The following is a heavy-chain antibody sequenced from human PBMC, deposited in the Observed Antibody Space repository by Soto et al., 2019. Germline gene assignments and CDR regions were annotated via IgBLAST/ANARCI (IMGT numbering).Heavy chain of an antibody. D-gene: IGHD6-13*01. CDR2: INPNGGST. CDR1: GYTFTSSY. V-gene: IGHV1-46*01. Sequence: QVQLVQSGAEVKDPGASVKVSCKASGYTFTSSYIHWVRQAPGQGLEWMAIINPNGGSTNFAQNLQGRVTLTRDTSTNTVYMELSSLRSEDTAVYYCARSLAAGDYWGQRTLVTVSS. J-gene: IGHJ4*02. CDR3: ARSLAAGDY.